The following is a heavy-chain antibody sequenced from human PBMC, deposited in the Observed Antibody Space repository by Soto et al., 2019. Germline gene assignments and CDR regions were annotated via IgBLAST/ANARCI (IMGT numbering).Heavy chain of an antibody. J-gene: IGHJ6*02. CDR3: ARLVAVAGIYYYGMDV. CDR2: IYYSGST. CDR1: GGSISSSSYY. V-gene: IGHV4-39*01. D-gene: IGHD6-19*01. Sequence: PSETLSLTCTVSGGSISSSSYYWGWIRQPPGKGLEWIGSIYYSGSTYYNPSLKSRVTISVDTSKNQFSLKLSSVTAADTAVYHCARLVAVAGIYYYGMDVWGQGTTVTVSS.